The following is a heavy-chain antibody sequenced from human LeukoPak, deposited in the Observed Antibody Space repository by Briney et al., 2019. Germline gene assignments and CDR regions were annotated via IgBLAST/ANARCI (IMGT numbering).Heavy chain of an antibody. D-gene: IGHD3-22*01. CDR3: ARATYDSSGYYCDS. Sequence: SETLSLTCAVSGGSISSSNWWSWVRQPPGKGLEWIGEIYHSGSTNYNPSPKSRVTVSVDKSKNQFSLKLTSVTAADTAVYYCARATYDSSGYYCDSWGQGTLVTVSS. CDR1: GGSISSSNW. V-gene: IGHV4-4*02. J-gene: IGHJ4*02. CDR2: IYHSGST.